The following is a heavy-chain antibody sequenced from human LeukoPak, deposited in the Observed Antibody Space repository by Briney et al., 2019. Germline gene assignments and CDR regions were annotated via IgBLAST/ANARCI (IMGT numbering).Heavy chain of an antibody. V-gene: IGHV3-66*01. D-gene: IGHD6-19*01. CDR2: IYSGGST. CDR1: GFTVSNNY. CDR3: ASYSSLHY. Sequence: GGSLRLSCAASGFTVSNNYMSWVRQAPAKGQELVSLIYSGGSTYNEDSVKGKFTISIDTSKNPLYLQMNSLRAEDTGVYYCASYSSLHYWGRGTLVTVSS. J-gene: IGHJ4*02.